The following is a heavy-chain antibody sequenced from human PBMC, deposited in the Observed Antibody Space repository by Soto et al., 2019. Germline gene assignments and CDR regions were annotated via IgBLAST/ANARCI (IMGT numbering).Heavy chain of an antibody. CDR1: GFTFSSYA. CDR2: ISNDGTHK. CDR3: AKDLYYYDSSLDDY. D-gene: IGHD3-22*01. V-gene: IGHV3-30*18. J-gene: IGHJ4*02. Sequence: QVHLAESGAGVVQPGRSLRLSCAGSGFTFSSYAMHWVRQAPGKGLEWVAVISNDGTHKYYAESLKGRFIISRDNSKNTLYLQMNSLRAEDTAVYFCAKDLYYYDSSLDDYWGQGTLVTVSS.